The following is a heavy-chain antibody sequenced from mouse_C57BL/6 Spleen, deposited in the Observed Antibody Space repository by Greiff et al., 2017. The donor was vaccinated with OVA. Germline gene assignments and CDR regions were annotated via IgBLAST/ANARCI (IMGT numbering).Heavy chain of an antibody. J-gene: IGHJ2*01. CDR3: ARSPYDYDAFDY. D-gene: IGHD2-4*01. CDR2: IHPNSGST. V-gene: IGHV1-64*01. Sequence: QVQLQQSGAELVKPGASVKLSCKASGYTFTSYWMHWVKQRPGQGLEWIGMIHPNSGSTNYNEKFKSKATLTVDKSSSTAYMQLSSLTSEDSAVYYCARSPYDYDAFDYWGQGTTLTVSS. CDR1: GYTFTSYW.